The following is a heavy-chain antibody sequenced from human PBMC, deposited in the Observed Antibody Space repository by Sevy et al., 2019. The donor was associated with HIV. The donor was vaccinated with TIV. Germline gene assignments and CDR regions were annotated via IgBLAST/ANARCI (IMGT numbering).Heavy chain of an antibody. V-gene: IGHV5-51*01. D-gene: IGHD3-16*01. Sequence: GESLKISCKASRYSFTSYWIDWVRQMPGKGLEWMGTIYPGDSDTRYSPSVQGQVTISADKSITTAYLQWCSLKASDTAMYYCARPTGLKGGVDFGTYDIWGQGTMVTVSS. J-gene: IGHJ3*02. CDR2: IYPGDSDT. CDR3: ARPTGLKGGVDFGTYDI. CDR1: RYSFTSYW.